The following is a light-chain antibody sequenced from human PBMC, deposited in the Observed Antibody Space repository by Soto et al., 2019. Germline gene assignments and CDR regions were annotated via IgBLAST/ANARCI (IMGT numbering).Light chain of an antibody. CDR1: SSNIGSTS. V-gene: IGLV1-44*01. Sequence: QSVLTQPPSASGTPGQRVTISCSGSSSNIGSTSVYWYQQLPGTAPKLLIYSNNRRPSGVPDRLSGSKSGTSASLAISGLQSEDEADYYCAAWDNSLSGWVFGGGTNLTVL. CDR3: AAWDNSLSGWV. CDR2: SNN. J-gene: IGLJ3*02.